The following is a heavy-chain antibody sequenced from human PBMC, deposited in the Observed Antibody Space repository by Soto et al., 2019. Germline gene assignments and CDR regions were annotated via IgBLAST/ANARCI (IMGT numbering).Heavy chain of an antibody. CDR3: ARDRGYDAHDYYYNAMDV. CDR2: IRGFSPYT. J-gene: IGHJ6*02. V-gene: IGHV3-21*01. CDR1: GFTFRTYT. Sequence: EVQLVESGGGLVKPGGSLRLCCISSGFTFRTYTMNWVRQAPGKGLEWVSGIRGFSPYTFYAESVKGRFTISRDNAKNSLYLQMNSLRAEDKAVYYCARDRGYDAHDYYYNAMDVWGQGTTVTVSS. D-gene: IGHD2-15*01.